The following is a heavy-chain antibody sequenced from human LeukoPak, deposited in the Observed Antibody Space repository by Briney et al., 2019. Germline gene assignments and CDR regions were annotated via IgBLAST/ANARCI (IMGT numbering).Heavy chain of an antibody. D-gene: IGHD3-3*01. CDR1: GYTFTGYY. CDR2: INPNSGGT. J-gene: IGHJ5*02. V-gene: IGHV1-2*02. CDR3: ARQDLEWFIWFDP. Sequence: ASVKASCKASGYTFTGYYMHWVRQAPGQGLEWMGWINPNSGGTNYAQKFQGRVTMTRDTSISTAYMELSRLRSDDTAVYYCARQDLEWFIWFDPWGQGTLVTVSS.